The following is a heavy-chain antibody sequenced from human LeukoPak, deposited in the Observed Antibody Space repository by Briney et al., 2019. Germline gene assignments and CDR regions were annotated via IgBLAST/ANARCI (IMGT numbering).Heavy chain of an antibody. Sequence: GASVKVSCKTSGYRFITFGINWVRQAPGQGLEWMGWINPNSGGTNYAQKFQGRVTMTRDTSISTAYMELSRLRSDDTAVYYCARDPPLRFNHPSEYYYYMDVWGKGTTVTVSS. V-gene: IGHV1-2*02. J-gene: IGHJ6*03. CDR2: INPNSGGT. CDR1: GYRFITFG. CDR3: ARDPPLRFNHPSEYYYYMDV. D-gene: IGHD3-3*01.